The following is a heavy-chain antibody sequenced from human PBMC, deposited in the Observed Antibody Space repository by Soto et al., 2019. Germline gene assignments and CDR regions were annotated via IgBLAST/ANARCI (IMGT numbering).Heavy chain of an antibody. V-gene: IGHV4-30-2*01. D-gene: IGHD3-10*01. J-gene: IGHJ4*02. CDR1: GGSISSGGYA. CDR2: IYHSGST. Sequence: QLQLQESGSGLVKPSQTLSLTCAVSGGSISSGGYAWSWIRQTPGKGLEWIGYIYHSGSTYYNPSLKSRGTISVDRAKNQFSLKLISVTAADTAVYYCTRENNVLPGGYFDYWGQGTLVTVSS. CDR3: TRENNVLPGGYFDY.